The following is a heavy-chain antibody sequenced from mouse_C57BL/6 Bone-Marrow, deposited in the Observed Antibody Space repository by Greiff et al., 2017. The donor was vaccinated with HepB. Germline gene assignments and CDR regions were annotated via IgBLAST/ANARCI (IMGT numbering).Heavy chain of an antibody. Sequence: EVQLQESGPELVKPGDSVKISCKASGYSFTGYFMNWVMQSHGKSLEWIGRINPYNGDTFYNQKFKGKATLTVDKSSSTAHMELRSLTSEDSAVYYCARSDSNYPHWYFDVWGTGTTVTVSS. J-gene: IGHJ1*03. D-gene: IGHD2-5*01. CDR3: ARSDSNYPHWYFDV. CDR1: GYSFTGYF. V-gene: IGHV1-20*01. CDR2: INPYNGDT.